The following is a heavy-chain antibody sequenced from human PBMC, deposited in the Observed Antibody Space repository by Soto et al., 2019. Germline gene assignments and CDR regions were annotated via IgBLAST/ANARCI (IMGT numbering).Heavy chain of an antibody. CDR3: ARQDRVVAEGRWFDP. CDR2: VHYSGNT. D-gene: IGHD2-15*01. J-gene: IGHJ5*02. Sequence: PAGTLSSTCTVPDYSIIGGYHSAFVRQPPGKGLEWLGSVHYSGNTYYNPSLKSRLTISVDKSKNQFSMNLSSVTAADTAVYYCARQDRVVAEGRWFDPWGQGTLVTVSS. V-gene: IGHV4-38-2*02. CDR1: DYSIIGGYH.